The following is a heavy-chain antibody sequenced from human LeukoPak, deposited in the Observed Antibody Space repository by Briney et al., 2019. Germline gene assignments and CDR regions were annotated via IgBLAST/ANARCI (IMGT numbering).Heavy chain of an antibody. J-gene: IGHJ5*02. Sequence: ASVTVACKASGYTFTSYDINWVRQATGQGLEWNGWMHPNSGNTGYAQKFQGRVTITRNTSISTAYMELSSLRSEDTAVYYCARVREDGNNWFDPWGQGTLVTVSS. CDR1: GYTFTSYD. V-gene: IGHV1-8*03. D-gene: IGHD1-26*01. CDR2: MHPNSGNT. CDR3: ARVREDGNNWFDP.